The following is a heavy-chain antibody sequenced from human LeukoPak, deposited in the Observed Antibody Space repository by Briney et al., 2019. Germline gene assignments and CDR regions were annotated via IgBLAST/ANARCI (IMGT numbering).Heavy chain of an antibody. D-gene: IGHD6-6*01. CDR2: IIPILGIA. Sequence: SVKVSCKASGYSFTGYYIHWVRQAPGQGLEWMGRIIPILGIANYAQKFQGRVTITADKSTSTAYMELSSLRSEDTAVYYCAREESSSSLGYWGQGTLVTVSS. CDR3: AREESSSSLGY. V-gene: IGHV1-69*04. CDR1: GYSFTGYY. J-gene: IGHJ4*02.